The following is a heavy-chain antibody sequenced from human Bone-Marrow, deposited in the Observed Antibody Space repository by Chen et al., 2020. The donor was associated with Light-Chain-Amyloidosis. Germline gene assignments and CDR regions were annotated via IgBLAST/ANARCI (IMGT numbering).Heavy chain of an antibody. CDR3: ARRRDGYNFDY. J-gene: IGHJ4*02. D-gene: IGHD5-12*01. CDR2: IYPDDSDA. Sequence: EVQLEQSGPEVKKPGESLKIYCKGSGYTFPNYWIGLVRQMPGKGLEWMGVIYPDDSDARYSPSFEGQVTISADKSITTAYLQWRSLKASDTAMYYCARRRDGYNFDYWGQGTLVTVSS. V-gene: IGHV5-51*01. CDR1: GYTFPNYW.